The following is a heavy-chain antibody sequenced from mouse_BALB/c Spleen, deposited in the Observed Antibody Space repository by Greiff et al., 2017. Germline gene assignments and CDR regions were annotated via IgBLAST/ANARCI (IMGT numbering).Heavy chain of an antibody. Sequence: QVHVKQSGPELVKPGASVRISCKASGYTFTSYYIHWVKQRPGQGLDWIGWIYPGNVNTKYNEKFKGKATLTADKSSSTAYMQLSSLTSEDSAVYFCARGHYDYDGTFAYWGQGTLVTVSA. CDR1: GYTFTSYY. CDR2: IYPGNVNT. D-gene: IGHD2-4*01. CDR3: ARGHYDYDGTFAY. V-gene: IGHV1S56*01. J-gene: IGHJ3*01.